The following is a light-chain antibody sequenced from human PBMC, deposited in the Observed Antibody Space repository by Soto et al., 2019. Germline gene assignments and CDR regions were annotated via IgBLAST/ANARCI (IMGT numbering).Light chain of an antibody. Sequence: EIVLTQSPGTLSLSPGERATLSCRASQSVRSNYLAWYQQKPGQAPRLLIYGASSRATGIPDRFSGSGSGTAFTLTISRLEPEDFAVYYCQHYGSSAYTFGQGTTLEI. V-gene: IGKV3-20*01. CDR3: QHYGSSAYT. CDR1: QSVRSNY. CDR2: GAS. J-gene: IGKJ2*01.